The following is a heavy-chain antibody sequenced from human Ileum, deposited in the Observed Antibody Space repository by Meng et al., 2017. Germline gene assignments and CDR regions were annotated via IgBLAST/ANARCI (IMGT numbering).Heavy chain of an antibody. CDR1: GFTFSSFW. D-gene: IGHD3-9*01. V-gene: IGHV3-74*01. CDR2: INTDGSST. J-gene: IGHJ6*02. CDR3: VAWDMWNGYSSSGMDV. Sequence: GGPLRLSCAASGFTFSSFWMHWVRQGPGKGLVWVSRINTDGSSTSYEGSVKGRFTISRDNAKNTLYLQMNTLRAEGTAVYYCVAWDMWNGYSSSGMDVWGQGTTVTVSS.